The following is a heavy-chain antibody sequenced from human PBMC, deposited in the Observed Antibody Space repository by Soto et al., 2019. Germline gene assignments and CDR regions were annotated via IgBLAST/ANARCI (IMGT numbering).Heavy chain of an antibody. CDR3: ARHRGPFSGTYHPFDY. J-gene: IGHJ4*02. CDR1: GGSITNGSYY. Sequence: SETLSLTCAVSGGSITNGSYYWGWIRQPPGKGLEWIGSIYYSGTTYNKPSLKRRVTLSVDTSKNQFSLNLNFVTAADTAVFYCARHRGPFSGTYHPFDYWGKGTLVTVS. CDR2: IYYSGTT. V-gene: IGHV4-39*01. D-gene: IGHD1-26*01.